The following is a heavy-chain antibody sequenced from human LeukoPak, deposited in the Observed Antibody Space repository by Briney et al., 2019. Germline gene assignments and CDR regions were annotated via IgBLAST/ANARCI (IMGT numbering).Heavy chain of an antibody. CDR1: GFTFKNYA. V-gene: IGHV3-23*01. D-gene: IGHD4-17*01. CDR2: ISGSGAGT. J-gene: IGHJ4*02. Sequence: GGSLRLSCAASGFTFKNYAMNWVRLAPGKGLEWVPAISGSGAGTYCADSVKGRFTISRDNSKNTLYLQMHSLRAEDTALYYCAKEPYGDNGLVLGYWGQGTLVTVSS. CDR3: AKEPYGDNGLVLGY.